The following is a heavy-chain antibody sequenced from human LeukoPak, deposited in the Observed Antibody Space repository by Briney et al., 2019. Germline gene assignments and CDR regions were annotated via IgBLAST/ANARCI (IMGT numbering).Heavy chain of an antibody. CDR2: IYHSGST. D-gene: IGHD7-27*01. CDR1: GGSISSGSYS. Sequence: SQTLSLTCAVSGGSISSGSYSWSWIRQPPGKGLEWIVYIYHSGSTYYNPSLKSRVTISVDRSKNQFSLKLSSVTAADTAVYYCARDRTAGDNWFDPWGQGTLVTVSS. V-gene: IGHV4-30-2*01. J-gene: IGHJ5*02. CDR3: ARDRTAGDNWFDP.